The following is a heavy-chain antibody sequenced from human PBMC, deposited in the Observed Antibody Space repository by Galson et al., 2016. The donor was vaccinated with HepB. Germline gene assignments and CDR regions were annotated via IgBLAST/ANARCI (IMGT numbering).Heavy chain of an antibody. CDR3: ARGKAPAYDSISGSYRPYYYTDV. CDR2: IFYSGSS. CDR1: GASISGHY. J-gene: IGHJ6*03. Sequence: LSLTCTVSGASISGHYWTWIRQPPGKGLEWIGYIFYSGSSNHNPSLKSRLDISVDTSKSQFSLTLTSVTAADTAAYYCARGKAPAYDSISGSYRPYYYTDVWGKGTTVIVSS. V-gene: IGHV4-59*11. D-gene: IGHD3-16*02.